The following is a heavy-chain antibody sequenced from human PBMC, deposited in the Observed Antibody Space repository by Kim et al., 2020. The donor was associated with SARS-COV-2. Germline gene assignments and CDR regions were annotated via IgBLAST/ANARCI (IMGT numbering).Heavy chain of an antibody. CDR3: ARDGSALQVWIQLWKGGFDY. D-gene: IGHD5-18*01. CDR2: INPSGGST. J-gene: IGHJ4*02. Sequence: ASVKVSCKASGYTFTSYYMHWVRQAPGQGLEWMGIINPSGGSTSYAQKFQGRVTMTRDTSTSTVYMELSSLRSEDTAVYYCARDGSALQVWIQLWKGGFDYWGQGTLVTASS. V-gene: IGHV1-46*01. CDR1: GYTFTSYY.